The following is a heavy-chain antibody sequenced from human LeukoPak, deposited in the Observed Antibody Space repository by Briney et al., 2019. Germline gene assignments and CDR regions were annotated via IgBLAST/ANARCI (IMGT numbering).Heavy chain of an antibody. J-gene: IGHJ4*02. D-gene: IGHD6-19*01. Sequence: PSETLSLTCTVSGGSISTYYWSWIRQPPGKGLEWIGYIYYGGNTNYNPSLRSRVTISVDTSNNRFSLKLSSVTAADTAMYYCASGAGYSSGLDYWGQGTLVTVSS. CDR1: GGSISTYY. CDR2: IYYGGNT. V-gene: IGHV4-59*08. CDR3: ASGAGYSSGLDY.